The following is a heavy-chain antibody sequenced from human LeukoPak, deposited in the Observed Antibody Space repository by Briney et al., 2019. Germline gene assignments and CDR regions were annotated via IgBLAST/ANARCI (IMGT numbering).Heavy chain of an antibody. J-gene: IGHJ3*02. CDR3: TTELGIVVAAAFDI. V-gene: IGHV3-15*01. CDR2: IKSKTDGGTT. Sequence: GGSLRLSCAASGFTVSNAWMSWVRQAPGKGLEWVGRIKSKTDGGTTDYAAPVKGRFTISRDDSKNTLYLQMNSLKTEDTAVYYCTTELGIVVAAAFDIWGQGTMVTVSS. D-gene: IGHD2-15*01. CDR1: GFTVSNAW.